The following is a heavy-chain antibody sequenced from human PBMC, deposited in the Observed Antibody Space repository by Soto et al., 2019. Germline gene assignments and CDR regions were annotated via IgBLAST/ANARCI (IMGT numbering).Heavy chain of an antibody. CDR2: MNPNSGNT. D-gene: IGHD1-26*01. V-gene: IGHV1-8*01. J-gene: IGHJ4*02. Sequence: ASVKVSCKASGYTFTSYDINWVRQAIGQGLEWMGWMNPNSGNTGYAQKFQGRVTMTRNTSISTAYMELSSLRSEDTAVYYCARGRHIVGAIIAGYWGQGTLVTVSS. CDR1: GYTFTSYD. CDR3: ARGRHIVGAIIAGY.